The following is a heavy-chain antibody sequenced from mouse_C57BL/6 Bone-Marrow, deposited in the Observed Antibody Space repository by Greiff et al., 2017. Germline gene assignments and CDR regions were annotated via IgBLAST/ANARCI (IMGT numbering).Heavy chain of an antibody. CDR1: GYTFTSYW. CDR3: ARKGAYYSNDYYAMDY. J-gene: IGHJ4*01. D-gene: IGHD2-5*01. V-gene: IGHV1-64*01. CDR2: IHPNSGST. Sequence: QVQLQQPGAELVKPGASVKLSCKASGYTFTSYWMHWVKQRPGQGLEWIGMIHPNSGSTNYNEKFKSKATLTVDKSSSTAYMQLSSLTSDDSAVYYCARKGAYYSNDYYAMDYWGQGTSVTVSS.